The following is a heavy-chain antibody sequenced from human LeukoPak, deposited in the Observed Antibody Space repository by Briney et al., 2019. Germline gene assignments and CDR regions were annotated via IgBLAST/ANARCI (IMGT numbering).Heavy chain of an antibody. CDR2: INWSGLNT. V-gene: IGHV3-20*04. J-gene: IGHJ4*02. CDR3: ARTLTHSTRCYDQ. CDR1: GFIFDDFG. Sequence: PGGSLRLSCAASGFIFDDFGLSWVRQAPGRGLEWVSAINWSGLNTAYTDSVKGRFSISRDNAKNSLYLQMSNLTAEDTALYYCARTLTHSTRCYDQWGQGTLVTVSS. D-gene: IGHD2-2*01.